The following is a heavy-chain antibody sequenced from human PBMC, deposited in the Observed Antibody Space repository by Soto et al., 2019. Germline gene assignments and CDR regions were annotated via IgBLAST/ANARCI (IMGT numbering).Heavy chain of an antibody. Sequence: SETLSLTCTVSGDSISNYYWNWVRQPPGKGLEWIGYIPYTGSTNYNPSLKSRVTISMDTSKNQFSLKLTSVTAADTAVYYCARDLDFGESYWGQGTLVTVSS. V-gene: IGHV4-59*08. J-gene: IGHJ4*02. CDR1: GDSISNYY. D-gene: IGHD3-10*01. CDR2: IPYTGST. CDR3: ARDLDFGESY.